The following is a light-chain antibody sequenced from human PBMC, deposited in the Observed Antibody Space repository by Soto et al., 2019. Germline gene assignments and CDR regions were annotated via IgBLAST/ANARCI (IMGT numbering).Light chain of an antibody. V-gene: IGKV3-15*01. CDR3: QQYGNWPTWT. CDR1: QSVSSY. CDR2: RAS. Sequence: EILITQCPATRSVSPGERATLSCRATQSVSSYLAWYRRTPGQAPRLLIFRASSRATGVPGRFSGGGSWTELTLTISTLQSEDFSVYDYQQYGNWPTWTFGPGTKVDIK. J-gene: IGKJ1*01.